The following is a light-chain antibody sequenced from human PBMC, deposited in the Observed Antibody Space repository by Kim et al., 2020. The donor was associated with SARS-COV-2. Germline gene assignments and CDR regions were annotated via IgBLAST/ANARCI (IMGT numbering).Light chain of an antibody. Sequence: SLSPGERATLSCRASQSLSPYFAWYQQRPGQAPKLLIYDASRRASGIPARFSGSGSGTDFTLTISSLEPEDFAVYYCQQRSTWVTFGGGTKVDIK. J-gene: IGKJ4*01. V-gene: IGKV3-11*01. CDR2: DAS. CDR1: QSLSPY. CDR3: QQRSTWVT.